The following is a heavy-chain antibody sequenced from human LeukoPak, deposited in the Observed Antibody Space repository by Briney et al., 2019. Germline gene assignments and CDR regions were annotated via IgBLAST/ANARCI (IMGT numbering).Heavy chain of an antibody. V-gene: IGHV4-4*07. CDR3: ATSGSGWSTKKDALEI. CDR1: GGSVSSYY. D-gene: IGHD6-19*01. J-gene: IGHJ3*02. Sequence: SETLSLTCTVSGGSVSSYYWSWIRQPAGKGLEWIGRVYTSGTTYYNPSLRSRVTVSVDTSKNQSSLNMTSVNAADTAVYYCATSGSGWSTKKDALEIWGQGTPVTVAS. CDR2: VYTSGTT.